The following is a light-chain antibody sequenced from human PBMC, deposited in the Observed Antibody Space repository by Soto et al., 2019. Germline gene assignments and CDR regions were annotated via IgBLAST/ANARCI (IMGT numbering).Light chain of an antibody. CDR3: QQYGSSPPIT. CDR2: GAS. J-gene: IGKJ5*01. V-gene: IGKV3-20*01. Sequence: EIVLTQSPATLSLSPGERATLSCRASQSISSYLAWYQQKPGQAPRLLIYGASSRATGIPDRFSGSGSGTDFTLTISRLEPEDFAVYYCQQYGSSPPITFGQRTRLENK. CDR1: QSISSY.